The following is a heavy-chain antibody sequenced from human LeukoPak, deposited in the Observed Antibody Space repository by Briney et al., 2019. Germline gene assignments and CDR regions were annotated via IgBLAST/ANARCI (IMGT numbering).Heavy chain of an antibody. CDR1: GYTLTELS. D-gene: IGHD2-2*01. CDR2: FDPEDGET. J-gene: IGHJ4*02. V-gene: IGHV1-24*01. CDR3: VRGGYCSRTSCPFDY. Sequence: ASVKVSCKVSGYTLTELSMHWVRQAPGKGLEWMGGFDPEDGETIYAQKFQGRVTMTGDTSISTAYMELSRLRSDDTAVYYCVRGGYCSRTSCPFDYWGQGTLVTVSS.